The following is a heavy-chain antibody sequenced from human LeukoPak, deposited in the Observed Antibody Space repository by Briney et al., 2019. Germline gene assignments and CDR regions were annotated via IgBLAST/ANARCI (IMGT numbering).Heavy chain of an antibody. V-gene: IGHV1-24*01. D-gene: IGHD2-8*02. Sequence: ASVKVSCKVSGYTLTELSMHWGRQAPGKGLEWMGGFDPEDGDTIYAKKFQGRVTMTEDTSTETAYMELSSLRSEDTAVYYCATAAPGLAFDIWGQGTMVTVSS. CDR3: ATAAPGLAFDI. CDR1: GYTLTELS. CDR2: FDPEDGDT. J-gene: IGHJ3*02.